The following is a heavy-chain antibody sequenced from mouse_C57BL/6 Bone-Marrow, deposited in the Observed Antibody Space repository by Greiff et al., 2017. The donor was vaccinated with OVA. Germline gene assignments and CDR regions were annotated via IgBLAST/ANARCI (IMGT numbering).Heavy chain of an antibody. J-gene: IGHJ4*01. CDR1: GFTFSDYY. Sequence: DVHLVESGGGLVQPGGSLKLSCAASGFTFSDYYMYWVRQTPEKRLEWVAYISNGGGSTYYPDTVKGRFTISRDNAKNTLYLHMSRLKSEDTAMDYCARLNWDDAMDYWGQGTSVTVSS. CDR3: ARLNWDDAMDY. V-gene: IGHV5-12*01. CDR2: ISNGGGST. D-gene: IGHD4-1*02.